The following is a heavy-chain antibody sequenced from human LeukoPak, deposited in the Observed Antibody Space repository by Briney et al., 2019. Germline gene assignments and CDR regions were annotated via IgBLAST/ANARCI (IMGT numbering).Heavy chain of an antibody. CDR3: ARYDSSSPMGAVDI. V-gene: IGHV4-59*01. Sequence: KPSETLSLTCTVSGGSMSSYYWSWIRQPPGKGLEWIGYIYYSGSTNYNPSLKSRVTISVDTSKNQFSLKLSSVTPADTAVYYCARYDSSSPMGAVDIWGQGTMVTVSS. J-gene: IGHJ3*02. D-gene: IGHD6-13*01. CDR1: GGSMSSYY. CDR2: IYYSGST.